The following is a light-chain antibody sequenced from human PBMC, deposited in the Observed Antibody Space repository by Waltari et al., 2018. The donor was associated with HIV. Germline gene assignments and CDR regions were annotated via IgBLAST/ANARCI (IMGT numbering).Light chain of an antibody. V-gene: IGKV1-9*01. CDR1: QGINHF. CDR3: QQVNRSPLT. J-gene: IGKJ4*01. Sequence: DIQLTQSPSFLSASVGDRVTITCRASQGINHFLAWYQQKPGKAPKLLIYSTSTLYSGVPSRFSGSGSGTECTLTISSLQPEDFATYYCQQVNRSPLTFGGGTKVEIK. CDR2: STS.